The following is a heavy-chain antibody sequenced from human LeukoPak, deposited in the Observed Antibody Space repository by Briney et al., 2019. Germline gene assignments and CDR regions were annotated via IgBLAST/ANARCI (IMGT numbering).Heavy chain of an antibody. J-gene: IGHJ5*02. CDR2: MTPHSGKT. V-gene: IGHV1-8*01. CDR3: ARDGLTGDSGGWFDP. D-gene: IGHD7-27*01. CDR1: GYTFNSYD. Sequence: ASVKVSCKASGYTFNSYDINWVRQATGQGLEWMGRMTPHSGKTGYVQKFQGRVTITRNISISTAYLELSSLRSEDTAVYYCARDGLTGDSGGWFDPWGQGTLVTVSS.